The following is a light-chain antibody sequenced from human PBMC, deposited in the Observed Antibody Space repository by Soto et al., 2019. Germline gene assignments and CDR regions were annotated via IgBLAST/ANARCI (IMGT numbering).Light chain of an antibody. Sequence: EIVMKQGPGSLFVTKGERATLSCRASQSVSSNLAWYQQKPGQAPRLLIYGASTRATGIPARFSGSGSGTEFTLTISSLQSEDFAVYYCQQYNNWPWTFGQGTK. V-gene: IGKV3D-15*01. CDR3: QQYNNWPWT. J-gene: IGKJ1*01. CDR1: QSVSSN. CDR2: GAS.